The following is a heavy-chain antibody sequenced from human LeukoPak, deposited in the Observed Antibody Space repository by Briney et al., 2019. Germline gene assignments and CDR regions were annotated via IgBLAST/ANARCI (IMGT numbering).Heavy chain of an antibody. CDR1: GGSISSYY. CDR2: IYTSGST. CDR3: ARDPYSSSPRSYYYYYMDV. D-gene: IGHD6-13*01. J-gene: IGHJ6*03. V-gene: IGHV4-4*07. Sequence: SETLSLTCTVSGGSISSYYWSWIRQPAGKGLEWIGRIYTSGSTNYNPSLKSRVTMSVDTSKNQFPLKLSSVTAADTAVYYCARDPYSSSPRSYYYYYMDVWGKGTTVTVSS.